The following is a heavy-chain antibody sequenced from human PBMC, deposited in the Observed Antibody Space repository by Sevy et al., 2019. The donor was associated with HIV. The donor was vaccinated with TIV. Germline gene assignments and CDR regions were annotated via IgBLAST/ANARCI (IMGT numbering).Heavy chain of an antibody. D-gene: IGHD3-10*01. Sequence: GGSPRLSCAASGFTFSSYDMHWVRQATGKGLEWVSAIGTAGDTYYPGSVKGRFTISRENAKNSLYLQMNSLRAGDTAVYYCARGSAYYYGSGSSMPDYWGQGTLVTVSS. J-gene: IGHJ4*02. CDR1: GFTFSSYD. CDR2: IGTAGDT. CDR3: ARGSAYYYGSGSSMPDY. V-gene: IGHV3-13*01.